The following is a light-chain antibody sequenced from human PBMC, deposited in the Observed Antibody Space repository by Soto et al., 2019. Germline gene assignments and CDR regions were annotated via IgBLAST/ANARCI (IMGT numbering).Light chain of an antibody. V-gene: IGLV2-14*01. J-gene: IGLJ2*01. CDR3: SSYTSSSTVV. Sequence: QSVLTQPASVSGSPGQSITISCTGTSSDVGGYNYVSWYQQHPGKAPKLMIYDVSNRPSGVSNRFSGSKSGNTASLTSSGRQAEDEADYYCSSYTSSSTVVFGGGTQLTVL. CDR1: SSDVGGYNY. CDR2: DVS.